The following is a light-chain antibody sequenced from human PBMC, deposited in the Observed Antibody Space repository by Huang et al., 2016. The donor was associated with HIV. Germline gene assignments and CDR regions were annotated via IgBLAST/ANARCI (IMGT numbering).Light chain of an antibody. CDR1: QSVGDY. J-gene: IGKJ4*01. V-gene: IGKV3-11*01. CDR3: QQRSKWLS. Sequence: IVLTQSPPTLSIYPGERVTLSCRASQSVGDYVAWYQQKPGHAPRLLFYDASHRASGVSARFSGSGSGTEFILNIISLEPEDYAVYYCQQRSKWLSFGGGTKVEIK. CDR2: DAS.